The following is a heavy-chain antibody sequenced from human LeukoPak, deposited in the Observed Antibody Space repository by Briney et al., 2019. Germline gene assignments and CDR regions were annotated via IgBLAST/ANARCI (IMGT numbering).Heavy chain of an antibody. CDR2: IYYSGST. CDR3: ARRRVIPPHYFDY. V-gene: IGHV4-59*08. CDR1: GGSISSYY. Sequence: SETLSLTCTVSGGSISSYYWSWIRQPPGKGLEWIGYIYYSGSTNYNPSLKSRVTISVDTSKNQFSLKLSSVTAADTAVYYCARRRVIPPHYFDYWGQGTLVTVS. D-gene: IGHD2-21*01. J-gene: IGHJ4*02.